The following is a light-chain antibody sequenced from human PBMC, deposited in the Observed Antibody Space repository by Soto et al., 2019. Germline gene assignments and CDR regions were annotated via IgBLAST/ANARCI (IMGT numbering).Light chain of an antibody. CDR1: SSDVGNYNL. CDR2: EGT. Sequence: QSVLTQPASVSGCPGQSITISCTGTSSDVGNYNLVSWYQQHPGKAPKLMIYEGTKRPSGVSNRFSGSKSGNTASLTISGLQAEDEADYYCCSYAGSSFYVFGTGTKVTVL. CDR3: CSYAGSSFYV. V-gene: IGLV2-23*01. J-gene: IGLJ1*01.